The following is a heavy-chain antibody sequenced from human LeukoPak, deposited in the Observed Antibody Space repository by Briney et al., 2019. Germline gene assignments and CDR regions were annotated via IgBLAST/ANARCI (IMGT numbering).Heavy chain of an antibody. D-gene: IGHD6-13*01. CDR3: ASGSSSWFGYYYGMDV. J-gene: IGHJ6*02. CDR1: GFTVSRNY. V-gene: IGHV3-53*01. CDR2: IYSGGST. Sequence: PGGSLRLSCAASGFTVSRNYMSWVRQAPGKGLEWVSVIYSGGSTYYADSVKGRFTISRDNSKNTLYLQMNSLRAEDTAVYYCASGSSSWFGYYYGMDVWGQGTTVTVSS.